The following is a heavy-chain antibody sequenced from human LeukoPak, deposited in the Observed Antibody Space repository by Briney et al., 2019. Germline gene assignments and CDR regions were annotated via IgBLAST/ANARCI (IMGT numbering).Heavy chain of an antibody. D-gene: IGHD3-22*01. CDR1: GGTFSSYA. CDR2: IIPIIDTA. V-gene: IGHV1-69*13. Sequence: ASVKVSCKASGGTFSSYAISWVRQAPGQELEWRGGIIPIIDTANYAQKFQGRVTITADESTSTAYMELSSLRSEDTAVYYCARYWAYYYDSSGYFPQNWFDPWGQGTLVTVSS. J-gene: IGHJ5*02. CDR3: ARYWAYYYDSSGYFPQNWFDP.